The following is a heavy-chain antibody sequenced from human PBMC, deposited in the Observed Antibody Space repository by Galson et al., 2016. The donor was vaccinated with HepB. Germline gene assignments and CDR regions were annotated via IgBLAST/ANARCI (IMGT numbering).Heavy chain of an antibody. CDR2: IYYSGST. CDR1: DASISSSNYY. V-gene: IGHV4-39*01. CDR3: ARRGRGLLYHGMDV. D-gene: IGHD3-10*01. Sequence: SETLSLTCSVSDASISSSNYYWSWIRQPPGKGLEWIGTIYYSGSTYYNPSLNSRVSIAIDTSKSQLSLKVTSVTAADTARYYCARRGRGLLYHGMDVWGQGTTVTVSS. J-gene: IGHJ6*02.